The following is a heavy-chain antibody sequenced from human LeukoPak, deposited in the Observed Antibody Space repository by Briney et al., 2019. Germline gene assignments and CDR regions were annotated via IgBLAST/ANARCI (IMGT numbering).Heavy chain of an antibody. V-gene: IGHV4-59*11. CDR2: IHYRGST. J-gene: IGHJ4*02. CDR1: GDSISSHY. Sequence: PSETLSLTCTVSGDSISSHYWSWIRQPPGKGLEWIGYIHYRGSTNYNPSLKSRVTISVDTSKNQFSLTLSSVTAADTAVYYCARERFGVVNYWGQGTLVTVSS. D-gene: IGHD3-3*01. CDR3: ARERFGVVNY.